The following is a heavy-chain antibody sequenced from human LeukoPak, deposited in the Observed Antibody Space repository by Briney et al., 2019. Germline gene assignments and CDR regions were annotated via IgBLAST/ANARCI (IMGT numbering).Heavy chain of an antibody. CDR1: GGSISSGTYY. V-gene: IGHV4-61*02. CDR2: IYSRGST. CDR3: ARGTMATVGVLWVHWFDP. J-gene: IGHJ5*02. D-gene: IGHD3-10*01. Sequence: PSETLSLTCSVSGGSISSGTYYWSWIRQPAGKRLEWIGRIYSRGSTNYNPSLNSRVTISVDTSKNQFSLNLRSVTAADTAVYYCARGTMATVGVLWVHWFDPWGQGTLVTVSS.